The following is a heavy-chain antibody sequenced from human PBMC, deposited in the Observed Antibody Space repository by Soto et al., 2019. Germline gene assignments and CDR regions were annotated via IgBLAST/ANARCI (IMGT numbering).Heavy chain of an antibody. J-gene: IGHJ6*03. CDR1: GGTFSNYA. V-gene: IGHV1-69*04. Sequence: SVKVSCKASGGTFSNYAISWVRQAPGQGLEWMGRIIPFLGIVNYAQNFQGRVTINADKSTSTASMELSSLRSDDTAVYYCSIDYCGTTSCHLRPYYYYMDVWGSGTTVTVSS. CDR3: SIDYCGTTSCHLRPYYYYMDV. D-gene: IGHD2-2*01. CDR2: IIPFLGIV.